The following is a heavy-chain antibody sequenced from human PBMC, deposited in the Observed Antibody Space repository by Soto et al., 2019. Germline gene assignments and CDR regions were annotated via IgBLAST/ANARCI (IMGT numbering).Heavy chain of an antibody. CDR1: GGTFSSYA. Sequence: VQLVQSGAEVKKPGSSVKVSCKASGGTFSSYAISWVRQAPGQGLEWMGGIIPISDTTNYAQKFQGRVTITADESTSTAYMVLSSLRSEDTAVYYCARSQGSSTSLEIYYYYYHGMDVWRQGTTVTVSS. J-gene: IGHJ6*02. CDR2: IIPISDTT. CDR3: ARSQGSSTSLEIYYYYYHGMDV. V-gene: IGHV1-69*01. D-gene: IGHD2-2*01.